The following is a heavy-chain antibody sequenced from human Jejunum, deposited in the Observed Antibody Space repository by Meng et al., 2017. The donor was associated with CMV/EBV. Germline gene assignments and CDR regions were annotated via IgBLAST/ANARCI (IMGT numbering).Heavy chain of an antibody. D-gene: IGHD3-10*01. V-gene: IGHV4-59*01. CDR1: SITYYV. J-gene: IGHJ5*02. CDR2: VHYSGRS. Sequence: SITYYVWSWIRQPPGKGLEWIGFVHYSGRSNYNPSLKSRLTMSVETSKNQFSLTLTSVTAADTAIYYCVRDSYSYGSDSYNWFDPWGQGTLVTVSS. CDR3: VRDSYSYGSDSYNWFDP.